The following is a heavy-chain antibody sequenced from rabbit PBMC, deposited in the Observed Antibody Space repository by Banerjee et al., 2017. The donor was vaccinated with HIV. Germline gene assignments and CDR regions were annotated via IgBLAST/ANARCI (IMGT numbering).Heavy chain of an antibody. V-gene: IGHV1S40*01. CDR3: ARDTSSSFSSYGMDL. CDR1: GFSFSTSYW. Sequence: QSLEESGGDLVKPGASLTLTCTASGFSFSTSYWICWVRQAPGKGLEWIACIYAGSGGFTYYASWAKGRFTISKTSSTTVTLQMTRLTAADTATYFCARDTSSSFSSYGMDLWDQGTLVTVS. CDR2: IYAGSGGFT. D-gene: IGHD1-1*01. J-gene: IGHJ6*01.